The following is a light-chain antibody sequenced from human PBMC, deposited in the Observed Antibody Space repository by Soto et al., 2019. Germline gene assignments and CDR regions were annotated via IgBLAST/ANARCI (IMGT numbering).Light chain of an antibody. CDR3: CSLTTSHTYV. CDR2: HVT. V-gene: IGLV2-14*03. J-gene: IGLJ1*01. Sequence: QSVLTQPASVSGSPGQSITISCTGTSSDLAIYNYVSWYQQHPGKAPKLMIYHVTYRPSGVSNRYSGSKSGNSASLTISGLQADDEADYYCCSLTTSHTYVFGSGTKLTVL. CDR1: SSDLAIYNY.